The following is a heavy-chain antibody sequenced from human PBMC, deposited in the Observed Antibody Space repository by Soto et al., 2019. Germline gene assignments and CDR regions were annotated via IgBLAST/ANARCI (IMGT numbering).Heavy chain of an antibody. V-gene: IGHV4-39*01. CDR2: IYYSGST. CDR3: ARTVDDYGYSHGMDV. Sequence: QLQLQESGPGLVKPSETLSLTCTVSGGSISSSSYYWGWIRQPPGKGLEWIGSIYYSGSTYYNPSVKTRVTISVDTSKNQFSLKLSSVTAADTAVYYCARTVDDYGYSHGMDVWGQGTTGTVSS. D-gene: IGHD4-17*01. CDR1: GGSISSSSYY. J-gene: IGHJ6*02.